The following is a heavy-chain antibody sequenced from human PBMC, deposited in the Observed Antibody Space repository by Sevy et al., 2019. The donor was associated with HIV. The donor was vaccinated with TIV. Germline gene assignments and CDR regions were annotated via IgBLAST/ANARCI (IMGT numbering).Heavy chain of an antibody. J-gene: IGHJ6*02. V-gene: IGHV4-38-2*02. Sequence: SETLSLTCTVSGYSISSGYYWGWIRQPPGKGLEWIGSIYHSGSTYYNPSLKSRVTISVDTSKNQFSLKLSSVTAADTAVYYCARDRGYSGSYYYYYGMDVWGQRTTVTVSS. CDR3: ARDRGYSGSYYYYYGMDV. D-gene: IGHD1-26*01. CDR1: GYSISSGYY. CDR2: IYHSGST.